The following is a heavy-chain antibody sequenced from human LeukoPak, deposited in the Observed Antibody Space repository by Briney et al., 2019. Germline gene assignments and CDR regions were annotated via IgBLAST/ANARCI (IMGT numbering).Heavy chain of an antibody. CDR1: GGTFSSYA. Sequence: SVKVSCKASGGTFSSYAISWVRQAPGQALEWMGGIIPIFGTANYAQKFQGRVTITTDESTSTAYMELSSLRSEDTAVYYCATASIAARHFDYWGQGTLVTVSS. J-gene: IGHJ4*02. CDR3: ATASIAARHFDY. V-gene: IGHV1-69*05. D-gene: IGHD6-6*01. CDR2: IIPIFGTA.